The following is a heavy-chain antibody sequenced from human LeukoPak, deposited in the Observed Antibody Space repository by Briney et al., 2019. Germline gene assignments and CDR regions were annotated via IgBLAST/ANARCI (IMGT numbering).Heavy chain of an antibody. V-gene: IGHV1-24*01. CDR2: FDPEDGET. D-gene: IGHD3-9*01. Sequence: ASVKVSCKVSGYTLTESSMHWVRQAPGKGLEWMGGFDPEDGETIYAQKFQGRVTMTEDTSTDTAYMELSSLRSEDTAVYYCATVGTLVLRYFDWSSPQEYFDYWGQGTLVTVSS. CDR1: GYTLTESS. CDR3: ATVGTLVLRYFDWSSPQEYFDY. J-gene: IGHJ4*02.